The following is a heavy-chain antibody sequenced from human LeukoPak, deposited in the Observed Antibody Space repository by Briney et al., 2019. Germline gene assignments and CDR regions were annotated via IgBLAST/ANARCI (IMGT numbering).Heavy chain of an antibody. Sequence: GGSLRLSCAASGFTFSIYSMNWVRLTPGKGLEWVSYISNSGGTIYYADSVKGRFTISRDNSKNTLYLQMNSLRAEDTAVYYCAKDYYDILTGYYGPLDYWGQGTLVTVSS. CDR3: AKDYYDILTGYYGPLDY. CDR1: GFTFSIYS. CDR2: ISNSGGTI. D-gene: IGHD3-9*01. J-gene: IGHJ4*02. V-gene: IGHV3-48*01.